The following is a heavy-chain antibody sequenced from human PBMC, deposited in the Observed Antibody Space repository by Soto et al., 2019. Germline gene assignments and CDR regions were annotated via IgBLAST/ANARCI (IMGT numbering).Heavy chain of an antibody. Sequence: SETLSLTCTVSGGSISSYYWSWIRQPPGKGLEWIGYIYYSGSTNYNPSLKSRVTISVDTSKNQFSLKLSSVTAADTAVYYCARYSGVVPAAENWFDPWGQGTLVTVSS. J-gene: IGHJ5*02. V-gene: IGHV4-59*01. CDR2: IYYSGST. CDR1: GGSISSYY. D-gene: IGHD2-2*01. CDR3: ARYSGVVPAAENWFDP.